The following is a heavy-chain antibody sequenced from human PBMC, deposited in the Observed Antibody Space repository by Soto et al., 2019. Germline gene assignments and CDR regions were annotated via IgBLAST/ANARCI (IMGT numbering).Heavy chain of an antibody. CDR2: IYYSGST. Sequence: PSETLSLTCNVSGGSISSYYWSWIRQPPGKGLEWIGYIYYSGSTNYNPSLKSRVTISVDTSKNQFSLKLSSVTAADTAVYYCARVRGAAAGTRFDYWGQGTLVTVSS. D-gene: IGHD6-13*01. CDR3: ARVRGAAAGTRFDY. V-gene: IGHV4-59*01. J-gene: IGHJ4*02. CDR1: GGSISSYY.